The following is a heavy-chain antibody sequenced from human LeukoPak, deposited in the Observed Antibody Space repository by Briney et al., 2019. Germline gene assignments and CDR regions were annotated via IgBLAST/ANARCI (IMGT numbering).Heavy chain of an antibody. J-gene: IGHJ4*02. CDR2: IYYSEYT. CDR1: GGSISSGGYY. Sequence: SQTLSLTCNVSGGSISSGGYYWNWIRQHPGKGLEWIGHIYYSEYTYYNPSLRSRVSISVDTSKNQFSLKLNSVSVADTAVYYCAREVVSMIEVGYFDSWGQGTLVTVSS. CDR3: AREVVSMIEVGYFDS. V-gene: IGHV4-31*03. D-gene: IGHD3-22*01.